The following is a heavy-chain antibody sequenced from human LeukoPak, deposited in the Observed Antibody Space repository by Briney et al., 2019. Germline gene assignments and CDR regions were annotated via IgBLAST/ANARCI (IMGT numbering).Heavy chain of an antibody. Sequence: GGSLRLSCAASGFTLSSYAMSWVRQTPGKGVEWVSSISGSGGSTNYADSVTGRFTISRGNSNNTLYLQMNSLRADDTAVYYCAKDGLRFLEWYLGYFDLWGRGTLVTVSS. CDR2: ISGSGGST. V-gene: IGHV3-23*01. CDR1: GFTLSSYA. CDR3: AKDGLRFLEWYLGYFDL. J-gene: IGHJ2*01. D-gene: IGHD3-3*01.